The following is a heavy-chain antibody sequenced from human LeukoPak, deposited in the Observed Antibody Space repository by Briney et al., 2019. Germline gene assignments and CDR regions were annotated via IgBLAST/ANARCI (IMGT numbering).Heavy chain of an antibody. V-gene: IGHV4-59*01. Sequence: SETLSLTCTVSGGSISSYYWSWIRQPPGKGLEWIGYIYYSGSTNYNPSLKSRVTISVDTSKNQFSLKLSSVTAADTAVYYCARAYCVGDCTVLHIYFDNWGQGTLVTVSS. J-gene: IGHJ4*02. D-gene: IGHD2-21*02. CDR3: ARAYCVGDCTVLHIYFDN. CDR2: IYYSGST. CDR1: GGSISSYY.